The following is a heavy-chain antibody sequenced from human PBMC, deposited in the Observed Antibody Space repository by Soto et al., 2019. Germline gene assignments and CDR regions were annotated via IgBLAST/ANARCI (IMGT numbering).Heavy chain of an antibody. Sequence: QVQLVESGGGEVQPGRSLTISCAASGFTFSTYGMHWVRQTPGKGLEWVAVISYGGTNQFYSDSVKGRFTISRDNFKNTLTLQMNSLRADDTAVYSCAKDLQSYGDYDYYCYGMDVWGLGTRVTVSS. J-gene: IGHJ6*02. CDR1: GFTFSTYG. CDR2: ISYGGTNQ. D-gene: IGHD4-17*01. CDR3: AKDLQSYGDYDYYCYGMDV. V-gene: IGHV3-30*18.